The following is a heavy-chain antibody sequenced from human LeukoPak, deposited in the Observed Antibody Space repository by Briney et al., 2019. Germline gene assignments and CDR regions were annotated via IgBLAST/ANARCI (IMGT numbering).Heavy chain of an antibody. CDR1: GGSISSHY. CDR3: ARLPRRVTNPLGRYFDY. V-gene: IGHV4-59*11. CDR2: IYYSGST. Sequence: PSEALSLTCTVSGGSISSHYWSWIRQPPGKGLEWIGYIYYSGSTNYNPSLKSRVTISVDTSKNQFSLKLSSVTAADTAVYYCARLPRRVTNPLGRYFDYWGQGALVTVSS. J-gene: IGHJ4*02.